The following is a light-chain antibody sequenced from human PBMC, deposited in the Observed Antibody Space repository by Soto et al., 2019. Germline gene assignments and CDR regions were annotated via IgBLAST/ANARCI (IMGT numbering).Light chain of an antibody. J-gene: IGLJ3*02. CDR2: DNN. V-gene: IGLV1-51*01. CDR3: GTWGSSLSGWV. Sequence: QSVLTQPPSVSAAPGQKVTISCSGSSSNIGNNYVSWYQQLPGTAPKVLIYDNNKRPSGIPDRFSGSKSGTSATLGITGLQTGDEADYYCGTWGSSLSGWVFGGGTKVTVL. CDR1: SSNIGNNY.